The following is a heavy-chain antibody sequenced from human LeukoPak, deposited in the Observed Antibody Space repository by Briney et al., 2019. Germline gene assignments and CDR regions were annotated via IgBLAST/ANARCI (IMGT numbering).Heavy chain of an antibody. CDR2: ISGGGGNT. CDR3: ANRLAGSDWYFDL. Sequence: GGSLRLSCAASGFALSNYAMSWVRQAPGKGLEWVSTISGGGGNTYYADSVKGHFTIFRDNSKNTLYLQMNSLRVEDTAVYFCANRLAGSDWYFDLWGRGTQVTVSS. CDR1: GFALSNYA. J-gene: IGHJ2*01. D-gene: IGHD3-9*01. V-gene: IGHV3-23*01.